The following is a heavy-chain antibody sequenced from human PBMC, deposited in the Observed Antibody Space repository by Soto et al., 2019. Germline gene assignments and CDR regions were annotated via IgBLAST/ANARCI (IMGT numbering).Heavy chain of an antibody. CDR2: ISRSGDAT. V-gene: IGHV3-23*01. CDR1: GFTFSTYA. CDR3: AKDPGGVTMIDY. J-gene: IGHJ4*02. Sequence: GGSLRLSCAASGFTFSTYAMNWVRQAPGKGLEWVSAISRSGDATYYADSVKGRFTISRDNSNNTVYLQMSNLRAEDTALYYCAKDPGGVTMIDYWGQGTLVTVSS. D-gene: IGHD3-22*01.